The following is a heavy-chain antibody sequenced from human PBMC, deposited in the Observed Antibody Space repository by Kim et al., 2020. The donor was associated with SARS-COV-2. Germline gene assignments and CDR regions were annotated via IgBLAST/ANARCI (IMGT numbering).Heavy chain of an antibody. CDR1: GFTFSSYG. D-gene: IGHD3-9*01. J-gene: IGHJ4*02. V-gene: IGHV3-33*01. CDR2: IWYDGSNK. Sequence: GGSLRLSCAASGFTFSSYGMHWVRQAPGKGLEWVAVIWYDGSNKYYADSVKGRFTISRDNSKNTLYLQMNSLRAEDTAVYYCATSDRPYYDILTGYPGPGYWGQGTLVTVSS. CDR3: ATSDRPYYDILTGYPGPGY.